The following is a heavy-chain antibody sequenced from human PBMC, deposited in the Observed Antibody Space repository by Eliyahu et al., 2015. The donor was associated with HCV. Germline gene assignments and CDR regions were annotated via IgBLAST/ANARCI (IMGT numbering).Heavy chain of an antibody. J-gene: IGHJ3*02. Sequence: EVQLVESGGGLVQPGRSLRLSCAASGFXFDDYAMHWVRQAPGKGLEGVSGISWNSGSIGYADSVKGRFTISRDNAKNSLYLQMNSLRAEDTALYYCAKDSNSSPTEAFDIWGQGTMVTVSS. CDR1: GFXFDDYA. D-gene: IGHD6-13*01. CDR3: AKDSNSSPTEAFDI. CDR2: ISWNSGSI. V-gene: IGHV3-9*01.